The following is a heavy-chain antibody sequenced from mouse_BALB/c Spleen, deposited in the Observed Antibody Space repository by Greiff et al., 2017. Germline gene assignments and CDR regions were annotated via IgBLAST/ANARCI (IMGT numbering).Heavy chain of an antibody. CDR3: ARGDYYGSSYDD. CDR2: ISTYYGIT. J-gene: IGHJ2*01. Sequence: QVQLQQSGPELVRPGVSVKISCKGSGYPFPDYAMHWVKQSHAKSLEWIGVISTYYGITNYNQKFKGKGTMTVDKSSSTAYMELARLTSEDSAIDYCARGDYYGSSYDDWGQGTTLTVSS. CDR1: GYPFPDYA. D-gene: IGHD1-1*01. V-gene: IGHV1-67*01.